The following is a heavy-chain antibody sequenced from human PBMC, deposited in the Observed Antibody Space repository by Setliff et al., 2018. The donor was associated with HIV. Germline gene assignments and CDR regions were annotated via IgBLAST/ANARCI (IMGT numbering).Heavy chain of an antibody. D-gene: IGHD4-17*01. CDR2: IYTSGST. V-gene: IGHV4-4*08. CDR3: ARDGYGDYEGYYYYYMDV. J-gene: IGHJ6*03. Sequence: PSETLSLTCSVSGGSISGNAWSWIRQPPGKGLEWIGYIYTSGSTNYNPSLKSRVTISVDTSKNQFSLKLSSVTAADTAVYYCARDGYGDYEGYYYYYMDVWGKGTTVTVSS. CDR1: GGSISGNA.